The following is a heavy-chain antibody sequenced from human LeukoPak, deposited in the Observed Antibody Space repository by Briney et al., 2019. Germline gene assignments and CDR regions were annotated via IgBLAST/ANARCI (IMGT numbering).Heavy chain of an antibody. V-gene: IGHV3-15*01. D-gene: IGHD3-10*01. CDR1: GFTFSNAW. Sequence: NPGGSLRLSCAASGFTFSNAWMSWVRQAPGKGLEWVGRIKSKTDGGTTDYAAPVKGRFTISRDDSKNTLYLQMNSLKTEDTAVYYCTTDYYGSGSYPDAFDIWGRGTMVTVSS. J-gene: IGHJ3*02. CDR3: TTDYYGSGSYPDAFDI. CDR2: IKSKTDGGTT.